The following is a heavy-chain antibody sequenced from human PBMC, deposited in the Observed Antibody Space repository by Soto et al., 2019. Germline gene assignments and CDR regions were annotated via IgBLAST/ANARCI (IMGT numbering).Heavy chain of an antibody. CDR3: ARGGYNYTNWFDP. D-gene: IGHD5-18*01. V-gene: IGHV4-59*01. CDR1: GGSITGSY. Sequence: SETLSLTCTVSGGSITGSYWSWIRQPPGKGLELIGYIYYTGSTNYSPSLKSRVTISIDTSKNQFSLKLNSVTAADTAVYYCARGGYNYTNWFDPWGPGTLVTVSS. J-gene: IGHJ5*02. CDR2: IYYTGST.